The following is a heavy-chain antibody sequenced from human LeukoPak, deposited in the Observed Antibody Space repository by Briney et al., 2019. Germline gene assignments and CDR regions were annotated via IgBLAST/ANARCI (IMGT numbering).Heavy chain of an antibody. CDR3: ARRYCTDGVCYLVS. J-gene: IGHJ5*02. CDR1: GGAISSYY. D-gene: IGHD2-8*01. V-gene: IGHV4-59*12. Sequence: SETLSLPCTVSGGAISSYYWSWIRQPPGKGLEWIGYIYFTGSTNYNPSLKSRVTMSVDTSNNQFSLKLSSVTAADTAVYYCARRYCTDGVCYLVSWGQGTLVTVSS. CDR2: IYFTGST.